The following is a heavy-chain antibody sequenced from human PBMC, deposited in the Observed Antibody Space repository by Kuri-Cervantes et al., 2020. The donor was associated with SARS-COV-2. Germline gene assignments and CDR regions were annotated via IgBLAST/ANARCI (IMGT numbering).Heavy chain of an antibody. CDR1: GGSFSGYY. J-gene: IGHJ5*02. CDR2: INHSGST. Sequence: ESLKISCAVYGGSFSGYYWSWIRQPPGKGLEWIGEINHSGSTNYNPSLKSRVTISVDTSKNQFSLKLSSVTAADTAVYYCARDRRDSSGWANWFDPWGQGTLVTVSS. D-gene: IGHD6-19*01. CDR3: ARDRRDSSGWANWFDP. V-gene: IGHV4-34*01.